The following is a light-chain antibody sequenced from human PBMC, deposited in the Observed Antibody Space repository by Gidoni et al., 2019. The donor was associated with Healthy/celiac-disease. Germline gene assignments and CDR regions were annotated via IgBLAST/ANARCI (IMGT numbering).Light chain of an antibody. Sequence: EIVMTQSPATLSVSPGERATLSCRASQSVSSNLAWYQQKPGQPPRLLIYGASTRATGIPARFRGSGSGTEFTLTISSLQSEDFAVYYCQQYNNWPLPLTCGGGTKVEIK. CDR1: QSVSSN. CDR3: QQYNNWPLPLT. V-gene: IGKV3-15*01. J-gene: IGKJ4*01. CDR2: GAS.